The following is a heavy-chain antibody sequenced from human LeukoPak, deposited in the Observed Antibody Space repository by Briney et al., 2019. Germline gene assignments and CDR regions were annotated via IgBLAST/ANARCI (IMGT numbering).Heavy chain of an antibody. V-gene: IGHV4-59*08. CDR3: ARHRYYDSLTGNYNGWYLDL. J-gene: IGHJ2*01. D-gene: IGHD3-9*01. CDR2: IYYSGST. Sequence: SETLSLTCTVSGGSISGYYWSWIRQPPGKGLEWIGYIYYSGSTEYIPSLKSRVTISVDTSKNQFSLKLSSVTAADTAVYYCARHRYYDSLTGNYNGWYLDLWGRGTLVTVSS. CDR1: GGSISGYY.